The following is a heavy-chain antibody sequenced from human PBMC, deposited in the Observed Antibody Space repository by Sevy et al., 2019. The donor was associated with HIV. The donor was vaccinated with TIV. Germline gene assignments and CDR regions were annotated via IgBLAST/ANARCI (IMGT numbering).Heavy chain of an antibody. Sequence: SEILSLTCTVSGDSISSGDYYWSWIRQPPGKGLEWIGYIYYSGRTYYNPSLKSRITISVDTSKNQFSLKLSSVTAADTAVYYCARAGGYSVSSYYFDWWGQGTLVTVSS. CDR1: GDSISSGDYY. D-gene: IGHD6-25*01. CDR2: IYYSGRT. CDR3: ARAGGYSVSSYYFDW. V-gene: IGHV4-30-4*01. J-gene: IGHJ4*02.